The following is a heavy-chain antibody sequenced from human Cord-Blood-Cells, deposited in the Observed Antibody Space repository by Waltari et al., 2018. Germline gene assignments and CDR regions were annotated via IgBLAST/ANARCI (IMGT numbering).Heavy chain of an antibody. J-gene: IGHJ1*01. CDR1: GGSFSGYY. Sequence: QVQLQQWGAGLLKPSATLSLTCAVYGGSFSGYYWSWIRQPPGKGLEWIGEINHSGSTNYNPSLKSRVTISVDTSKNQFSLKLSSVTAADTAVYYCASITHYYDSSGYYEYFQHWGQGTLVTVSS. CDR3: ASITHYYDSSGYYEYFQH. D-gene: IGHD3-22*01. V-gene: IGHV4-34*01. CDR2: INHSGST.